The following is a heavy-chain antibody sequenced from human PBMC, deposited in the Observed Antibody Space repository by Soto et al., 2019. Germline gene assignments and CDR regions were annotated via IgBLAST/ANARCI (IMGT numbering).Heavy chain of an antibody. Sequence: SETLSLTCTVSSGSVSGGPYYWTWIRQPPGKGLEWIGYVYYTGTTNYNPSLKSRVTISLDTSKKQFSLKLTSVTAADTAVYYCARSPGYSNGWGRGPYYYHGMDVWGQGTTVTVSS. V-gene: IGHV4-61*01. CDR2: VYYTGTT. CDR3: ARSPGYSNGWGRGPYYYHGMDV. J-gene: IGHJ6*02. D-gene: IGHD6-19*01. CDR1: SGSVSGGPYY.